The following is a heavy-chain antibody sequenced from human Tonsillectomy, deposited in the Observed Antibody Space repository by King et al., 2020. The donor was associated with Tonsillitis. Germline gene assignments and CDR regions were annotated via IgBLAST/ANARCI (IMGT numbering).Heavy chain of an antibody. CDR2: INSDGSST. CDR1: GFTFSSYW. V-gene: IGHV3-74*01. CDR3: AREAPSIPDRVGYVIGGVDYYYYYMDV. Sequence: VQLVESGGGLVQPGGSLRLSCAASGFTFSSYWMHWVRQAPGKGLVWVSRINSDGSSTSYADSVKGRFTISRDNAKNTLYLQMNSLRAEDTAVYYCAREAPSIPDRVGYVIGGVDYYYYYMDVWGKGTTVTVSS. J-gene: IGHJ6*03. D-gene: IGHD3-16*01.